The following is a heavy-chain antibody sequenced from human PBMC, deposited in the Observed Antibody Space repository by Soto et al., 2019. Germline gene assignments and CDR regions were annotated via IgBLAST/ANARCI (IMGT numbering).Heavy chain of an antibody. CDR2: IIPIFGTA. CDR1: GGTFSSYA. D-gene: IGHD4-17*01. CDR3: ARQASYGDYDFDY. V-gene: IGHV1-69*13. J-gene: IGHJ4*02. Sequence: ASVKVSCKASGGTFSSYAISWVRQAPGQGLEWMGGIIPIFGTANYAQKFQGRVTITADESTSTAYMELSSLRSEDTAVYYCARQASYGDYDFDYWGQGTLVTVSS.